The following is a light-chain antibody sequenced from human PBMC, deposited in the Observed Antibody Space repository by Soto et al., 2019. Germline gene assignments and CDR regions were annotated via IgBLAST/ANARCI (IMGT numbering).Light chain of an antibody. V-gene: IGKV3-15*01. CDR1: QSVRSN. J-gene: IGKJ5*01. Sequence: EIVITQSPATLSVSPGERATLSCRASQSVRSNLAWYQQRPGQAPRLLIYGASTRATGIPGRFSGSGSGTELTLTISSLQSEDFAVYYCQQYNNWPTITFGQGTRLEIK. CDR3: QQYNNWPTIT. CDR2: GAS.